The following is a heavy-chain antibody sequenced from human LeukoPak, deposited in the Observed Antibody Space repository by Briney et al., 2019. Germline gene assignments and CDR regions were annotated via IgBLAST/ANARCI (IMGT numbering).Heavy chain of an antibody. Sequence: SETLSLTCTVSGGSVSSYYWSWIRQPPGKGLEWIGYIYYSGSTNYNPSLKSRVTISVDTSKNRFSLKLSSVTAADTAVYYCASQNYYGSGSYDYWGQGTLVTVSS. CDR2: IYYSGST. CDR3: ASQNYYGSGSYDY. CDR1: GGSVSSYY. V-gene: IGHV4-59*02. J-gene: IGHJ4*02. D-gene: IGHD3-10*01.